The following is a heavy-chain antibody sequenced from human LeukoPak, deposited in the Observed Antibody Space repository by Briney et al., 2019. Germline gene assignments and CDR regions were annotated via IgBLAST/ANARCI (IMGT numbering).Heavy chain of an antibody. CDR3: ARVAIVAFDI. D-gene: IGHD2-2*03. J-gene: IGHJ3*02. Sequence: GGSLRLSCAASGFTFSSYEMNWVRQAPGKGLEWVSYISSSGSTIYYADSVKGRFTISRDNAKNSLYLQMNSLRAEDTAVYYCARVAIVAFDIWGQGTMATVSS. CDR1: GFTFSSYE. V-gene: IGHV3-48*03. CDR2: ISSSGSTI.